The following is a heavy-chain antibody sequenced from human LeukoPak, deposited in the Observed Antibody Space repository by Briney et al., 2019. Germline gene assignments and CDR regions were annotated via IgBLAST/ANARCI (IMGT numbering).Heavy chain of an antibody. D-gene: IGHD2-2*01. CDR3: ARVRRYCSSTSCYVC. CDR2: INPNSGGT. J-gene: IGHJ4*02. CDR1: GYTFTGYY. V-gene: IGHV1-2*02. Sequence: ASVKVSCXASGYTFTGYYTHWVRQAPGQGLEWMGWINPNSGGTNYAQKFQGRVTMTRDTSISTAYMELSRLRSDDTAVYYCARVRRYCSSTSCYVCWGQGTLVTVSS.